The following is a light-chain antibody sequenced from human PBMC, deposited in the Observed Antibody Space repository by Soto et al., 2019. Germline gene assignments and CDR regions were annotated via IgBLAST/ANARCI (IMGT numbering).Light chain of an antibody. J-gene: IGKJ1*01. V-gene: IGKV3-20*01. Sequence: EVVLTQSPGTLSLSPGERATLSCRASQNIRGNELAWYQQKPGQAPRLLIYRGSSRATGIPDRSSGRGSGTDFTLTISRLEPDDFAVYYCQDYGTSAPWTFGQGTKVEIK. CDR3: QDYGTSAPWT. CDR1: QNIRGNE. CDR2: RGS.